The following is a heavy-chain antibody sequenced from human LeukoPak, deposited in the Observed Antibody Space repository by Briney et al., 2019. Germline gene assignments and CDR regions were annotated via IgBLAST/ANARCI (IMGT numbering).Heavy chain of an antibody. V-gene: IGHV1-2*02. J-gene: IGHJ3*02. CDR1: GYTFTSYD. Sequence: RASVKVSCKASGYTFTSYDINWVRQAPGQGLEWMGWINPNSGGTNYAQKFQGRVTMTRDTSISTAYMELSRLRSDDTAVYYCARELYYYDSSGYYAFDIWGQGTMVTVSS. CDR2: INPNSGGT. D-gene: IGHD3-22*01. CDR3: ARELYYYDSSGYYAFDI.